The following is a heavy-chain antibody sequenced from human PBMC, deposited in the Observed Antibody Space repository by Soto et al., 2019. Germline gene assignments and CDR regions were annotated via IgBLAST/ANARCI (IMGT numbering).Heavy chain of an antibody. J-gene: IGHJ4*02. D-gene: IGHD1-7*01. Sequence: EVQLAESGGGMVQPGGSPSLSCVAPGFTFSSYDMHWVRQAPGKGLEYVSSISSNGGTTYYGNSVKGRFSISRDNSKNTLYLQMGSLRAEDMAVYYCVRRVSGNYDYWGQGTLVTVSS. CDR3: VRRVSGNYDY. CDR1: GFTFSSYD. V-gene: IGHV3-64*01. CDR2: ISSNGGTT.